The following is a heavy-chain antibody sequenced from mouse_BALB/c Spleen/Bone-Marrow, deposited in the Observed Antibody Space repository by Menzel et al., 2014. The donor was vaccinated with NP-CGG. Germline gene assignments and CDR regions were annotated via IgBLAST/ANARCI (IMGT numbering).Heavy chain of an antibody. J-gene: IGHJ3*01. CDR2: INPSNGRT. V-gene: IGHV1S81*02. CDR3: ARRDFRSWFAY. CDR1: GCTFTSYW. Sequence: QVQLQQSGAELVKPGASVQLSCKASGCTFTSYWMQWVRQRPGQGLEWIGEINPSNGRTNYNEKFKSKATLTVDKSSSTANMHLNSLTSEDSAVFYCARRDFRSWFAYWGQGTLVTVSA. D-gene: IGHD2-14*01.